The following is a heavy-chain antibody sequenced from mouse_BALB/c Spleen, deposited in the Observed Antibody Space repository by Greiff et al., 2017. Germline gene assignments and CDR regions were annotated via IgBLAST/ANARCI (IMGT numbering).Heavy chain of an antibody. J-gene: IGHJ2*01. CDR2: IDPSDSYT. Sequence: QVQLKESGAELVKPGASVKLSCKASGYTFTSYWMHWVKQRPGQGLEWIGEIDPSDSYTNYNQKFKGKATLTVDKSSSTAYMQLSSLTSEDSAVYYCARPLDYWGQGTTLTVSS. CDR3: ARPLDY. CDR1: GYTFTSYW. V-gene: IGHV1-69*02.